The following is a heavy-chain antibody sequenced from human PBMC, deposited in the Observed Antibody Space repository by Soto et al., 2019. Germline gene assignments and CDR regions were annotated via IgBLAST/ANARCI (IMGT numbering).Heavy chain of an antibody. CDR3: ATRYDFGDYPEGLDV. D-gene: IGHD4-17*01. CDR2: IYHSGTT. J-gene: IGHJ3*01. V-gene: IGHV4-31*03. CDR1: GDSITSAGYY. Sequence: QVKLQESGPGLVKPSQTLSLTCTVSGDSITSAGYYWTWIRQQPGKGLDWIGFIYHSGTTYYNLSLKNRVIISMDPSTSQFSLSLRSVTAADTAVYYCATRYDFGDYPEGLDVWGHGTMVTVSS.